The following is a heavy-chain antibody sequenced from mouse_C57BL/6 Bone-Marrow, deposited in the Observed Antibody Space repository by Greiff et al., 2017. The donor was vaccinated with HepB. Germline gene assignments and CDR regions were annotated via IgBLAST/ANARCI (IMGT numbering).Heavy chain of an antibody. J-gene: IGHJ2*01. V-gene: IGHV1-15*01. D-gene: IGHD2-1*01. CDR3: TRSYYGKLTFDY. CDR2: IDPETGGT. Sequence: QVQLQQSGAELVRPGASVTLSCKASGYTFTDYEMHWVKQTPVHGLEWIGAIDPETGGTAYNQKFKGKAILTADKSSSTAYMELRSLTSEDSAVYYCTRSYYGKLTFDYWGQGTTLTVSS. CDR1: GYTFTDYE.